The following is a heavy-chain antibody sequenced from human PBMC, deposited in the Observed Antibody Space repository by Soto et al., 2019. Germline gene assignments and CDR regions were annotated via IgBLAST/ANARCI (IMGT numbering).Heavy chain of an antibody. Sequence: EVNLLESGGGLLQPGGSLRLSCVASGFSFTSYAIAWVRQAPGIGLEWVCTVTLSGDYTYYADPLKGRFTISRDNSKNTVYLQLSSLRSDDPAVYYCATVGYGDLAPWGQGTWVTVSS. CDR3: ATVGYGDLAP. D-gene: IGHD4-17*01. CDR1: GFSFTSYA. J-gene: IGHJ5*02. CDR2: VTLSGDYT. V-gene: IGHV3-23*01.